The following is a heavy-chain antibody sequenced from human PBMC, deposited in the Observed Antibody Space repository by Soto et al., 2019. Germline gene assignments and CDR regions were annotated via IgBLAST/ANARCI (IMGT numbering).Heavy chain of an antibody. CDR2: ISYDGSNK. V-gene: IGHV3-30*03. Sequence: QVQLVESGGGVVQPGRSLRLSCAASGFTFSNYGMHWVRQAPGKGLEWVAFISYDGSNKYYADSVNGRFAISRDSSKNTLYLQMNSLRADDTAVCYCARDGRYAVAGSYYFAMDVWGQGTTVTVSS. J-gene: IGHJ6*02. CDR3: ARDGRYAVAGSYYFAMDV. D-gene: IGHD6-19*01. CDR1: GFTFSNYG.